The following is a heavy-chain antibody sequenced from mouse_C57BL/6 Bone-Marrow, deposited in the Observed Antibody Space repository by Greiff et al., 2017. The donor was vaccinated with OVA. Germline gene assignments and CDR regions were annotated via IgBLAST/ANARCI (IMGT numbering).Heavy chain of an antibody. CDR3: ATEGVITTCYFDV. V-gene: IGHV14-4*01. CDR1: GFNIKDDY. CDR2: IDPENGDT. Sequence: EVQLQQSGAELVRPGASVKLSCTASGFNIKDDYMHWVKQRPEQGLEWIGWIDPENGDTEYASQFQGKATITADTSSNTTYLQRSSLTSEDTAVYYCATEGVITTCYFDVWGTGTPVTVSS. J-gene: IGHJ1*03. D-gene: IGHD2-4*01.